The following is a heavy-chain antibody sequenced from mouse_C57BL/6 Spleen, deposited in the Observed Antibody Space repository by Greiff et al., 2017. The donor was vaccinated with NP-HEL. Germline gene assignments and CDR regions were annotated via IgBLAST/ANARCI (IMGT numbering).Heavy chain of an antibody. D-gene: IGHD1-1*01. CDR3: ARYYGSSILFAY. Sequence: QFQLQQPGAELVKPGASVKMSCKASGYTFTSYWITWVKQRPGQGLEWIGDIYPGSGSTNYNEKFKSKATLTVDTSSSTAYMQLSSLTSEDSAVYYCARYYGSSILFAYWGQGTLVTVSA. CDR2: IYPGSGST. V-gene: IGHV1-55*01. CDR1: GYTFTSYW. J-gene: IGHJ3*01.